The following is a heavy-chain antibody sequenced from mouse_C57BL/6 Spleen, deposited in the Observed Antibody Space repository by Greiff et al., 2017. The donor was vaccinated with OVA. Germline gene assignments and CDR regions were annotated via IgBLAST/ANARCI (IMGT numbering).Heavy chain of an antibody. CDR2: ISSGSSTI. CDR3: ARQGGQLRLWFAY. V-gene: IGHV5-17*01. D-gene: IGHD3-2*02. CDR1: GFTFSDYG. Sequence: DVMLVESGGGLVKPGGSLKLSCAASGFTFSDYGMHWVRQAPEKGLEWVAYISSGSSTIYYADTVKGRFTISRDNAKNTLFLQMTSLRSEDTAMYDCARQGGQLRLWFAYWGQGTLVTVSA. J-gene: IGHJ3*01.